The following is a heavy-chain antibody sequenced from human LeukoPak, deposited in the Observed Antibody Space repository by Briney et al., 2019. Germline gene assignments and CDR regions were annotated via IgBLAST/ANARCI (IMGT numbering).Heavy chain of an antibody. CDR1: GYTFTSYG. Sequence: ASVKVSCKASGYTFTSYGISWVRQAPGQGLEWMGWISAYNGNTNYAQKFQGRVTMTRDTSTSTAYMELSSLRSGDTAFYYCARGGSEQLSPPFDSWGQGTLVTVSS. V-gene: IGHV1-18*01. D-gene: IGHD3-10*01. J-gene: IGHJ4*02. CDR2: ISAYNGNT. CDR3: ARGGSEQLSPPFDS.